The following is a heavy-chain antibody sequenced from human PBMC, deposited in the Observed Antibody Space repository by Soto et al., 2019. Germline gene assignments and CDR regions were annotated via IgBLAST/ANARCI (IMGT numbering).Heavy chain of an antibody. D-gene: IGHD4-17*01. CDR2: ISGGGVTT. Sequence: EVQLLESGGDLVQPGGSLRLSCTASGFTFSTHAMTWVRQAPGKGLEWVSAISGGGVTTYSADSVKGRYTISRDNFKNTLYLQMNSLRVEDKAVYYCAKGSGGDYGLRWFGPWGQGTLVSVSS. V-gene: IGHV3-23*01. CDR3: AKGSGGDYGLRWFGP. CDR1: GFTFSTHA. J-gene: IGHJ5*02.